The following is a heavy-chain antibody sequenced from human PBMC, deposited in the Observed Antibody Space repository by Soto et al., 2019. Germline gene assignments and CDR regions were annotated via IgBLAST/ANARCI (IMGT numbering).Heavy chain of an antibody. CDR3: ASLRATIHSPYYGMDV. Sequence: QEQLVQSGAEVKKPGAAVKVSCKASGYTFTSYYMHWVRQAPGQGLEWLGIINPSGGSTSYEQKFQGRVTMTRDTSTSTDYMGLSSLRSEETAVYYCASLRATIHSPYYGMDVWGQGPTVTVSS. CDR2: INPSGGST. D-gene: IGHD3-3*01. J-gene: IGHJ6*02. CDR1: GYTFTSYY. V-gene: IGHV1-46*01.